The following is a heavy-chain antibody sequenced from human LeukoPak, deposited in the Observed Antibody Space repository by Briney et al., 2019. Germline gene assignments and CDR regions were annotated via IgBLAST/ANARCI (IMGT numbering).Heavy chain of an antibody. CDR3: AKPVSGCLEVLADWFHP. CDR2: INANRGTT. D-gene: IGHD5/OR15-5a*01. V-gene: IGHV3-23*01. Sequence: GGSLRLSCAASGFAFSLYAMSWLPQPPGKGLEWVSNINANRGTTSYADSARGRYTISRDNSKNTLYLQVNALRADDRATYYCAKPVSGCLEVLADWFHPWGQGTLVVVSS. CDR1: GFAFSLYA. J-gene: IGHJ5*01.